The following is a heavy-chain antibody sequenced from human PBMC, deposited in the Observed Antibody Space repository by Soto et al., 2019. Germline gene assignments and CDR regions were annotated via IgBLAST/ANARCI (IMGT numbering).Heavy chain of an antibody. V-gene: IGHV3-23*01. CDR1: GFTFSGYG. Sequence: EVQLLESGGDLVQRGGSLRLSCAASGFTFSGYGMRWVRQAPGKGLEWVSSITSSGSNTYYVDSVKGRFTISRDNSKNTLYLQMNSLTVEDTAVDYCAKEQGRVEAALDYWGQGTLVTVSS. CDR3: AKEQGRVEAALDY. J-gene: IGHJ4*02. D-gene: IGHD6-13*01. CDR2: ITSSGSNT.